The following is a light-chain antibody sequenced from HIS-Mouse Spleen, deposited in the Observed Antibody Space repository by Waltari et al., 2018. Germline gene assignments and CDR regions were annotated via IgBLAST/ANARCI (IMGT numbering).Light chain of an antibody. Sequence: QSALTQPASVSGSPGQSLTISCTGTSSDVGIYNLFSWYQQHPGKAPKLMIYEGSKRPSGVSNRFSGSKSGNTASLTISGLQAEDEADYYCCSYAGSSTLVFGGGTKLTVL. CDR2: EGS. CDR3: CSYAGSSTLV. J-gene: IGLJ2*01. V-gene: IGLV2-23*01. CDR1: SSDVGIYNL.